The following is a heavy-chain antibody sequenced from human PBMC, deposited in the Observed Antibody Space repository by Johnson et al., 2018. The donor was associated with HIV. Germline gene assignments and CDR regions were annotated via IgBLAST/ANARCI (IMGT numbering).Heavy chain of an antibody. D-gene: IGHD3-22*01. Sequence: VQLVESGGGLVQPGGSLRLSCAASGFTFSSYAMSWVRQAPGKGLEWVSGINWKGDKTGYADSVKGRFTISRDNAKNSLDLQLNSLRAEDTALYYCARVIDQYFDSILDDAFDIWGQGTMVTVSS. CDR1: GFTFSSYA. V-gene: IGHV3-20*04. J-gene: IGHJ3*02. CDR3: ARVIDQYFDSILDDAFDI. CDR2: INWKGDKT.